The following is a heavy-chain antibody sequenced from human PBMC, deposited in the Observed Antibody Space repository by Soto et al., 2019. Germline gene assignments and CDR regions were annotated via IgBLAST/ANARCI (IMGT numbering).Heavy chain of an antibody. Sequence: PSETLSLTCTVSGGSISSSSYYWGWIRQPPXKGLEWIGSIYYSGSTYYNPSLKSRVTISVDTSKNQFSLKLSSVTAADTAVYYCARHGSYSSGSYNWFDPWGQGTLVTVSS. CDR1: GGSISSSSYY. CDR2: IYYSGST. V-gene: IGHV4-39*01. D-gene: IGHD6-19*01. J-gene: IGHJ5*02. CDR3: ARHGSYSSGSYNWFDP.